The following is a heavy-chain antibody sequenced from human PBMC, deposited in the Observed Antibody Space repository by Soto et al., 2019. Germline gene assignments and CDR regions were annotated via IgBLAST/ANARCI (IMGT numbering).Heavy chain of an antibody. J-gene: IGHJ4*02. Sequence: EVQLVESGGGLIQPGGSLRLSCAASGFAVSSKYMTWVRQAPGKGLEWVSVIYGGGTTYYADSVKGRFTISRDTSKNTLYLQMNRLKAEDPAVYYCVPTPGWPGFDFWGQGTLVTVSS. CDR1: GFAVSSKY. CDR3: VPTPGWPGFDF. V-gene: IGHV3-53*01. CDR2: IYGGGTT. D-gene: IGHD6-19*01.